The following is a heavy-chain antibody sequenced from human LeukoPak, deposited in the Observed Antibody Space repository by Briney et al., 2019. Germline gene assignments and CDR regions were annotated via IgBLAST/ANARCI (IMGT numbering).Heavy chain of an antibody. CDR3: TTDSTGLTGPS. Sequence: GGSLRLSCAASGFTFSNAWMSWVRQAPGKGLEWVGRIKSKTDGGTTDYAAPVEGRFTISRDESKNTLYLQMNSLKTEDTAVYYCTTDSTGLTGPSWGQGTLVTVSS. D-gene: IGHD3-9*01. CDR2: IKSKTDGGTT. V-gene: IGHV3-15*01. J-gene: IGHJ4*02. CDR1: GFTFSNAW.